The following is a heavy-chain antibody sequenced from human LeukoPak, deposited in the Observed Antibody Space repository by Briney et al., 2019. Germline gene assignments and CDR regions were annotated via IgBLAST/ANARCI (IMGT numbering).Heavy chain of an antibody. CDR1: GFTFSSYG. CDR3: AKDRWLGDLDYGMDV. CDR2: IAYDGSNK. Sequence: GRSLRLSCAASGFTFSSYGMHWVRQAPGKELEWVAVIAYDGSNKYYGDSVKGRFTISRDNSKNTVYLQMNSPRAEDTAVYHCAKDRWLGDLDYGMDVWGKGTTVTVSS. V-gene: IGHV3-30*18. D-gene: IGHD3-10*01. J-gene: IGHJ6*04.